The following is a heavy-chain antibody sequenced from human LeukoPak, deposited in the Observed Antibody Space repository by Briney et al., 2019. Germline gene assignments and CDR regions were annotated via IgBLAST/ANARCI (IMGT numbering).Heavy chain of an antibody. Sequence: ASVKVSCKASGYTFTNYYMHWVRPAAGQGLEWMGIIYPSGGSTSYAQKFQGRVTMTSDTSTSTVYLELSSLRSEDTAVYYCARVWVASYIYGPTDYWGQGTLVTVSS. D-gene: IGHD5-18*01. CDR3: ARVWVASYIYGPTDY. V-gene: IGHV1-46*01. CDR2: IYPSGGST. J-gene: IGHJ4*02. CDR1: GYTFTNYY.